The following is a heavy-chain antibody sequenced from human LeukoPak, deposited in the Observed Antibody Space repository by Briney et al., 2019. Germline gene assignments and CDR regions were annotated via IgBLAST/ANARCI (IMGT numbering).Heavy chain of an antibody. CDR3: TRHLRLVGNWFDP. Sequence: GESLKISCKGSGYSFTSYWIGWVRQMPGKGLEWMGIIYPGDSDTRYSPSFQGQVTISADKSISTAYLQWSSLKASDTAMYYCTRHLRLVGNWFDPWGQGTLVTVSS. J-gene: IGHJ5*02. CDR2: IYPGDSDT. V-gene: IGHV5-51*01. CDR1: GYSFTSYW. D-gene: IGHD3-3*01.